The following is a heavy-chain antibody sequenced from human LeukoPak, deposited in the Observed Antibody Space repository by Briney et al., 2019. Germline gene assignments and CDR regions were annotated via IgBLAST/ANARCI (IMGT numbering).Heavy chain of an antibody. V-gene: IGHV1-18*01. Sequence: GASVKVSCKASGYTFTSYGINWVRQAPGQGLEWMGWISAYNGNTNYAQKLQDRVTMTTDTSTSTAYMELRSLRSDDTAIYYCARMMSRPVAGHRPLFDYWGQGTLVTVSS. CDR2: ISAYNGNT. CDR1: GYTFTSYG. J-gene: IGHJ4*02. D-gene: IGHD1-14*01. CDR3: ARMMSRPVAGHRPLFDY.